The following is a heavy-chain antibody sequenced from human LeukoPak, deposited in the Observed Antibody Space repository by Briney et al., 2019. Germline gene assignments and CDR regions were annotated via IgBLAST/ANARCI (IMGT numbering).Heavy chain of an antibody. D-gene: IGHD3-22*01. J-gene: IGHJ4*02. Sequence: GASVKVSCKASGYTFTSYGISWVRQAPGQGLEWMGWISAYNGNTNYAQKLQGRVTMTTDTSTSTAYMELRSLRSDDTAVYYCARHTAYYYDSSGYYRYWGQGTLVTVSS. V-gene: IGHV1-18*01. CDR1: GYTFTSYG. CDR3: ARHTAYYYDSSGYYRY. CDR2: ISAYNGNT.